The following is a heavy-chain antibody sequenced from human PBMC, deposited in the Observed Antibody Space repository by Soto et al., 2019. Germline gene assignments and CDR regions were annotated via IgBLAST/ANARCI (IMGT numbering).Heavy chain of an antibody. V-gene: IGHV3-30*18. CDR1: GFTFSSYG. D-gene: IGHD3-16*01. CDR3: AKKGEYYDYAGDWFDP. Sequence: PGGSLRLSCAASGFTFSSYGMHWVRQAPGKGLEWVAVISYDGSNKYYADSVKGRFTISRDNSKNTLYLQMNSLRAEDTAVYYCAKKGEYYDYAGDWFDPWGQGTLVTVSS. CDR2: ISYDGSNK. J-gene: IGHJ5*02.